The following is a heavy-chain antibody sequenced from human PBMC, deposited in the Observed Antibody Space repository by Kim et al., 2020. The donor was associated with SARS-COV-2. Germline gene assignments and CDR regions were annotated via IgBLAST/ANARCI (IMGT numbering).Heavy chain of an antibody. V-gene: IGHV4-39*01. CDR1: GGSISSSSYY. CDR2: IYYSGST. Sequence: SETLSLTCTVSGGSISSSSYYWGWIRQPPGKGLEWIGSIYYSGSTYYNPSLKSRVTISVDTSKNQFSLKLSSVTAADTAVYYCARQGARSEVTIFGVVMDEDYYGMDVWAKGPRSPSP. D-gene: IGHD3-3*01. CDR3: ARQGARSEVTIFGVVMDEDYYGMDV. J-gene: IGHJ6*02.